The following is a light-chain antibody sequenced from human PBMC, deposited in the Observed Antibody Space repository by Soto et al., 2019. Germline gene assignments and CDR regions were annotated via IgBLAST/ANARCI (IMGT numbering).Light chain of an antibody. CDR3: NAYARKSTGV. V-gene: IGLV2-14*01. Sequence: QSALTQPASVSGSPGQSITISCTGTSSDVGGYNYVSWYQQHPGKAPKLIIYEVSNRPSGVSNRFSGSKSGNTASLTISGLQAEDEADYDCNAYARKSTGVFGTGTKLTVL. J-gene: IGLJ1*01. CDR2: EVS. CDR1: SSDVGGYNY.